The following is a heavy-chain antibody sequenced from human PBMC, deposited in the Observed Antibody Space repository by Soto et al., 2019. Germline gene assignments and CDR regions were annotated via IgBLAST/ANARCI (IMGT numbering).Heavy chain of an antibody. CDR2: MNPNSGNT. D-gene: IGHD2-15*01. Sequence: QVQMVQSGAEVKKPGASVKVSCRASGYSFTSYDVNWVRQATGQGLEWMGWMNPNSGNTAFAEKFQCRVTITRDTPISTAYMELSGLTSEHTAVYYCARYPYTSYCSDGSCAYDAFNIWGEGTVVNASS. V-gene: IGHV1-8*01. J-gene: IGHJ3*02. CDR3: ARYPYTSYCSDGSCAYDAFNI. CDR1: GYSFTSYD.